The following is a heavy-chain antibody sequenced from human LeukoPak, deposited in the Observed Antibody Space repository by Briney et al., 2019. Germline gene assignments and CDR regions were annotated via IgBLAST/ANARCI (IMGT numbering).Heavy chain of an antibody. D-gene: IGHD3-10*01. CDR3: ARDGSGVWFDY. CDR1: GYTFTSYG. Sequence: GASVKVSCKASGYTFTSYGISWVRQAPGQGLEWMAWINAYNGDTNYAQKLQGRVTLTTETSTSTAYMELRSPRSVDTAVYYCARDGSGVWFDYWGQGTLVTVSS. CDR2: INAYNGDT. V-gene: IGHV1-18*01. J-gene: IGHJ4*02.